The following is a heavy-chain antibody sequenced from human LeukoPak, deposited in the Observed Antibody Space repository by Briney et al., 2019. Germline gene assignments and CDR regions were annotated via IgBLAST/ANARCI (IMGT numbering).Heavy chain of an antibody. Sequence: GGSLRLSCAASGFTFSSYAMSWVRQAPGKGLEWVSAISGSGGSRCSADSVKGRFTISRDNSKNTLYLQMNSLRAEDTAIYYCAKDLYYYGSGNYIDYWGQGTLVTVSS. CDR3: AKDLYYYGSGNYIDY. CDR1: GFTFSSYA. CDR2: ISGSGGSR. V-gene: IGHV3-23*01. J-gene: IGHJ4*02. D-gene: IGHD3-10*01.